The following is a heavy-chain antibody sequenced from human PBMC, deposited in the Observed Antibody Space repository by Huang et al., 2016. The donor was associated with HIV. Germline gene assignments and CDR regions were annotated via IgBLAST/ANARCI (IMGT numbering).Heavy chain of an antibody. D-gene: IGHD3-10*01. CDR2: MYSGGST. V-gene: IGHV3-53*02. CDR1: GFTVRSNY. CDR3: ARGMVRGVTLNWFDP. J-gene: IGHJ5*02. Sequence: EVQLVETGGGLIQPGGSLRLSCAASGFTVRSNYMSWGRQAPGKGLELVSVMYSGGSTYYADSVKGRFTISRDNSKNTLYLQMNSLRAEDTAVYYCARGMVRGVTLNWFDPWGQGTLVTVSS.